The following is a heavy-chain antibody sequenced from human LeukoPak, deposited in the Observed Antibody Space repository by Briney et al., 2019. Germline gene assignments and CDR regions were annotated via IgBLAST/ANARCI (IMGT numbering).Heavy chain of an antibody. CDR1: GYSFTSYW. CDR2: IYPGDSDT. J-gene: IGHJ5*02. V-gene: IGHV5-51*01. D-gene: IGHD5/OR15-5a*01. Sequence: VESLKISCKGSGYSFTSYWIGGVRQMPGKGLGWMGIIYPGDSDTRSSPSFQGQAPISADKSLSTAYLQWRSLKASDPAMYYCARWIQGSSTITAPGSWFDPWGQGTLVTVSS. CDR3: ARWIQGSSTITAPGSWFDP.